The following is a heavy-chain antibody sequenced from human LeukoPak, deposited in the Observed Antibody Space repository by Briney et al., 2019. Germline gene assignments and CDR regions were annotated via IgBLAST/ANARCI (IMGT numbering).Heavy chain of an antibody. CDR3: AGGRREYYFDY. CDR1: GFTFDDYG. V-gene: IGHV3-20*04. CDR2: INWNGGST. Sequence: GGSLRLSCAASGFTFDDYGMSWVRQAPGKGLEWVSGINWNGGSTGYADSVKGRFTISRDNAKNSLYLQMNSLRAKDTALYYCAGGRREYYFDYWGQGTLVTVSS. D-gene: IGHD3-16*01. J-gene: IGHJ4*02.